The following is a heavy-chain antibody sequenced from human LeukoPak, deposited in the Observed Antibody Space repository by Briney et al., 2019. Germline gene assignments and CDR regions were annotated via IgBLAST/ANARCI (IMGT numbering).Heavy chain of an antibody. V-gene: IGHV3-23*01. J-gene: IGHJ4*02. Sequence: GGSLRLSCAASGFTFSSYAMSWVRQAPGKGLEWVSAISGSDSTYYADSVKGRFTISRDNSKNTLYLQMNSLRAEDTAVYYCAKHYGDYRVDYWGQGTLVTVSS. CDR1: GFTFSSYA. CDR3: AKHYGDYRVDY. CDR2: ISGSDST. D-gene: IGHD4-17*01.